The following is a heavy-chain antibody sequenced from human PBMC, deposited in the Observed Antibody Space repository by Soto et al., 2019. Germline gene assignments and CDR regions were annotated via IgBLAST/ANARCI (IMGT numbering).Heavy chain of an antibody. CDR3: ARDLVKESRGLDY. V-gene: IGHV1-46*01. Sequence: VASVKVSFKASGYTFTSYYMHWLRQAPGQGLEWMGIINSSGGSTSYAQKFQGRVTMTRDTSTSTVYMELSSLRSEDTAVYYCARDLVKESRGLDYWGQGTLVTVSS. CDR1: GYTFTSYY. CDR2: INSSGGST. J-gene: IGHJ4*02. D-gene: IGHD3-16*02.